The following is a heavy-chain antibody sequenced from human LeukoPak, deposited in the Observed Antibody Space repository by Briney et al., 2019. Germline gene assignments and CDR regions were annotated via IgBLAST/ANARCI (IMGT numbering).Heavy chain of an antibody. J-gene: IGHJ4*02. CDR2: ISWHSGSI. CDR1: GFTFDDYA. Sequence: PGGSLRLSCAASGFTFDDYAMHWVRQAPGKGLEWVSGISWHSGSIDYADSVKGRFTISRDNAKNSLYLQMNSLRAEDTALYYCAKGNGYRNTWYPFDYWGQGTLVTVSS. CDR3: AKGNGYRNTWYPFDY. D-gene: IGHD6-13*01. V-gene: IGHV3-9*01.